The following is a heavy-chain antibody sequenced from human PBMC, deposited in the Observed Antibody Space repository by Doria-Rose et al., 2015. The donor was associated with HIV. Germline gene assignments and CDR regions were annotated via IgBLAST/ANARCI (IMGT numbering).Heavy chain of an antibody. Sequence: QVQLQESGPRLVKPSETLSLTCTVSGGSFSSSYHWGWIRQTPEKGLEWIGNFYFSGSPSSNPSLKSRVTMSVDTSKTQFSLRLSSVTAADTAVYYCARDGIVGAISYFAYWGQGILVTVSP. CDR3: ARDGIVGAISYFAY. V-gene: IGHV4-39*07. J-gene: IGHJ4*02. CDR2: FYFSGSP. D-gene: IGHD1-26*01. CDR1: GGSFSSSYH.